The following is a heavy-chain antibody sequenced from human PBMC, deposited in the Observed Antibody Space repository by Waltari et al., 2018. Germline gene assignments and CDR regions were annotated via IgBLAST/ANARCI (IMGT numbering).Heavy chain of an antibody. V-gene: IGHV4-38-2*02. CDR3: ARDYDFWSGYYHYFDY. Sequence: QVQLQESGPGLVKPSETLSLTCTVSGYSTSSGYYWGWIRQPPGKGLEWIGSIYHSGSTYYNPSLKCRVTISVDTSKNQFSLKLSSVTAADTAVYYCARDYDFWSGYYHYFDYWGQGTLVTVSS. D-gene: IGHD3-3*01. CDR2: IYHSGST. J-gene: IGHJ4*02. CDR1: GYSTSSGYY.